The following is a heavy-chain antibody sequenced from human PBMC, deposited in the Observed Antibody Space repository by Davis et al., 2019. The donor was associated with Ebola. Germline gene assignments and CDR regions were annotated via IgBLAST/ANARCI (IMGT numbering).Heavy chain of an antibody. CDR2: INHSGST. J-gene: IGHJ6*04. D-gene: IGHD6-19*01. V-gene: IGHV4-34*01. Sequence: ETLSLTCGVYGGSLSGHYWSWIRQPPGKGLEWIGEINHSGSTNYNPSLKSRVTISVDTSKNQFSLRLSSVTAADTAVFYCARARWLVHYYFGMDVWGKGTTVTVSS. CDR1: GGSLSGHY. CDR3: ARARWLVHYYFGMDV.